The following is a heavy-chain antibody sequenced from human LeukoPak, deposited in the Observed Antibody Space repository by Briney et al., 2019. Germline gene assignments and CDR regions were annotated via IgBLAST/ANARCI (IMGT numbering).Heavy chain of an antibody. CDR3: TRLTSDDSSGYYGL. Sequence: GGSLRLSCAASGFTFSSYAMSWVRQAPGKGLEWVSAISGSGGSTYNADSVKGRFTISRDDSKNTAYLQMNSLKTEDTAVYYCTRLTSDDSSGYYGLWGQGTLVTVSS. CDR1: GFTFSSYA. CDR2: ISGSGGST. V-gene: IGHV3-23*01. J-gene: IGHJ4*02. D-gene: IGHD3-22*01.